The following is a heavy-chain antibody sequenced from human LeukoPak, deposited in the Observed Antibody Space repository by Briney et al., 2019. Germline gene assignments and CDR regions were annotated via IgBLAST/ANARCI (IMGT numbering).Heavy chain of an antibody. CDR3: ARDISSWSPDAFDI. CDR1: GFTVSSNY. V-gene: IGHV3-21*01. CDR2: ISSSSSYI. D-gene: IGHD6-13*01. Sequence: PGGSLRLSCAASGFTVSSNYMSWVRQAPGKGLEWVSSISSSSSYIYYADSVKGRFTISRDNAKNSLYLQMNSLRAEDTAVYYCARDISSWSPDAFDIWGQGTMVTVSS. J-gene: IGHJ3*02.